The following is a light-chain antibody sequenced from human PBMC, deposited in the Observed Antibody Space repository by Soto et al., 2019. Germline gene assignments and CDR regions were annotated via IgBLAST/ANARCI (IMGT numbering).Light chain of an antibody. CDR3: SSYTSSNTLV. CDR2: EVS. V-gene: IGLV2-14*01. CDR1: SSDVGAYNY. J-gene: IGLJ2*01. Sequence: QSALTQPASVSGSPGQSITISCTGTSSDVGAYNYVSWYQQHPGKAPKLMIFEVSDRPSGVCNRFSGSKSGNTASLTISGLQAEDEADYYCSSYTSSNTLVFGGGTKLTVL.